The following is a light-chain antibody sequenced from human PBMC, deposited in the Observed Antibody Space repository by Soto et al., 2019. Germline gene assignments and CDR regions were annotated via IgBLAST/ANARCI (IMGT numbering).Light chain of an antibody. J-gene: IGKJ1*01. CDR2: GAS. CDR1: QSVSSY. CDR3: QQYGSSPPRT. V-gene: IGKV3-20*01. Sequence: EIVLTQSPATLSLSPVERATLSCMASQSVSSYLAWYQQKPGQAPRPLIYGASTRATDFPDRFSGSGSGADFTLSISRLEPEGFAVYYCQQYGSSPPRTFGQGTKVDNK.